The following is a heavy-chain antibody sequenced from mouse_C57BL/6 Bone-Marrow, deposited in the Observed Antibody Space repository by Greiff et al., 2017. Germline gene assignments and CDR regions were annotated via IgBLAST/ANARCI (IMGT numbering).Heavy chain of an antibody. CDR2: IHPNSGST. Sequence: QVQLQQPGAELVKPGASVKLSCKASGYTFTSYWMHWVKQRPGQGLEWIGMIHPNSGSTNYNEKFKSKATLTVDKSSSTAYMQLSSLTSEDSAVYYCARGDYPQDYYAMDYWGQGTSVTVSS. CDR1: GYTFTSYW. CDR3: ARGDYPQDYYAMDY. V-gene: IGHV1-64*01. J-gene: IGHJ4*01. D-gene: IGHD2-4*01.